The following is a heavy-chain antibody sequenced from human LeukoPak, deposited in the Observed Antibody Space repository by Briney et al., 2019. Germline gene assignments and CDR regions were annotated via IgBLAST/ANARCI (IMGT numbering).Heavy chain of an antibody. J-gene: IGHJ4*02. Sequence: LGGSLRLSCAASGFTFSNYQMNWVRQAPAKGLEWVSYISSGSGSSIHYADSVKGRFTISRDNPKNSLYLQMNSLRAEDTALYYCAREDDNGDLIDCWGQGTLVTASS. CDR2: ISSGSGSSI. CDR1: GFTFSNYQ. D-gene: IGHD4-17*01. CDR3: AREDDNGDLIDC. V-gene: IGHV3-48*03.